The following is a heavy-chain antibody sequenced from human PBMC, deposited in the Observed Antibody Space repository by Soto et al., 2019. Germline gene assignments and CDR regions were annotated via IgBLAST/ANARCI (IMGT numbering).Heavy chain of an antibody. CDR1: GGTFSSYA. J-gene: IGHJ4*02. CDR2: IIPIFGTA. CDR3: ARLMEKGVDTAY. D-gene: IGHD5-18*01. Sequence: QVHLVQSGAEVKKPGSSVNVSCKASGGTFSSYAISWVRQAPGQGLEWMGGIIPIFGTANYAQKFQGRVTITADKSTSTAYMELSSLRSEDTAVYYCARLMEKGVDTAYWGQGTLVTVSS. V-gene: IGHV1-69*06.